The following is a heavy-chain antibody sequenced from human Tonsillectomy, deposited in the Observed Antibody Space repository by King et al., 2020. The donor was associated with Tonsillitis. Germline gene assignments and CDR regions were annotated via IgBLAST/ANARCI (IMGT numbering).Heavy chain of an antibody. V-gene: IGHV3-7*03. D-gene: IGHD5-12*01. Sequence: QLVQSGGGLVQPGGSLRLSCAASGITFSSYWMSWVRQAPGKGLEWVATIKQDGSEKYYVDSVKGRFTISRDNAKNSLYLQMNSLRAEDTAVYYCVRAGEPIVATKYGVYYGMDVWGQGTTVTVSS. CDR2: IKQDGSEK. CDR3: VRAGEPIVATKYGVYYGMDV. CDR1: GITFSSYW. J-gene: IGHJ6*02.